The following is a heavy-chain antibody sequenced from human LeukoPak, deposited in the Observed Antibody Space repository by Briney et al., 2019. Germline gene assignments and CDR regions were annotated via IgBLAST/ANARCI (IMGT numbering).Heavy chain of an antibody. J-gene: IGHJ6*02. CDR1: GGSISSYY. V-gene: IGHV4-59*08. Sequence: SETLSLTCTVSGGSISSYYWSWIRQPPGKGLEWIGYIYYSGSTNYNPSLKSRVTISVDTSKNQFSLKLSSVTAADTAEYYCARHGCSGGSCYSVRVYYYYYGMDVWGQGTTVTVSS. CDR2: IYYSGST. D-gene: IGHD2-15*01. CDR3: ARHGCSGGSCYSVRVYYYYYGMDV.